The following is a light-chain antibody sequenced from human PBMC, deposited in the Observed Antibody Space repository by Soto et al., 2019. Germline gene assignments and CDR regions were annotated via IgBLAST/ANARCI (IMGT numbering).Light chain of an antibody. V-gene: IGKV1-5*01. Sequence: DIQMTQSPSTLSSSVGDIFTISCRASQSISSWLAWYQQKPGKAPKLLIYDDSSLESGVPSRFSGSGSGTEFTLTISSLQPDDFATYFCQQYNSYPITFGQGTRLEI. CDR1: QSISSW. CDR2: DDS. CDR3: QQYNSYPIT. J-gene: IGKJ5*01.